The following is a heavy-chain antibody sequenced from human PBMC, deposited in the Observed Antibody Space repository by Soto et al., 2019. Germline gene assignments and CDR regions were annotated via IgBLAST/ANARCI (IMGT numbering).Heavy chain of an antibody. J-gene: IGHJ5*02. CDR3: ARHHGPTTSENWFDP. V-gene: IGHV1-18*01. CDR2: ISTYSGDT. CDR1: GYTFFTYE. Sequence: QVHLVQSGVEVKTPGASVKVSCQASGYTFFTYEISWVRRAPGQGLEWMGWISTYSGDTKYAQKFQGRVTMTTDTSTTTAYLELRSLSSNDTAVYYCARHHGPTTSENWFDPWGQGTLVTVSS. D-gene: IGHD5-12*01.